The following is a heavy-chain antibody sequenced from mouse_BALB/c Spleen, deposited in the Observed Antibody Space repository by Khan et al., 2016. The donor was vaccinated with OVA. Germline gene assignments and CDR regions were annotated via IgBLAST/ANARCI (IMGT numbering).Heavy chain of an antibody. Sequence: QVQLQQSGAELAKPGASVKMSYKASGYTFTSYWMHWIKQRPGQGLEWIGYINPTSGYTDYNQKFKDKATLTADKSSSTAYMQRSSLTSDDSAVYYCARDRIDYWGQGTALTVSS. J-gene: IGHJ2*01. CDR1: GYTFTSYW. V-gene: IGHV1-7*01. CDR3: ARDRIDY. CDR2: INPTSGYT.